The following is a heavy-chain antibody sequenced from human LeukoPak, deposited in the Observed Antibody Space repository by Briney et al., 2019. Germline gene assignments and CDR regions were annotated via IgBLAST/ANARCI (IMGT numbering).Heavy chain of an antibody. Sequence: PGGSLRLSCAASGFTFSSYGMHWVRQAPGKGLEWVAFIRYDGSNKYYADSVKGRFTISRDSSKNTLYLQMNSLRAEDTAVYYCAKDLSRQMYYFDYWGQGTLVTVSS. CDR3: AKDLSRQMYYFDY. CDR1: GFTFSSYG. V-gene: IGHV3-30*02. CDR2: IRYDGSNK. D-gene: IGHD3-3*02. J-gene: IGHJ4*02.